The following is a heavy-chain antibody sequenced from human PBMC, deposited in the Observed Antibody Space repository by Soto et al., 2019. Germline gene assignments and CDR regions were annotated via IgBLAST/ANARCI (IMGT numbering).Heavy chain of an antibody. CDR2: IWYDATNK. Sequence: GGSLRLSCAASGFTFSSYGMHWVRQAPGKGLEWVALIWYDATNKYYVDSVKGRFTISRDNSKNTLYLQMNSLRAEDTAVYYCARDSGFCSGGSCSHYYYGMDVWGPGTTVTVSS. V-gene: IGHV3-33*01. CDR1: GFTFSSYG. J-gene: IGHJ6*02. CDR3: ARDSGFCSGGSCSHYYYGMDV. D-gene: IGHD2-15*01.